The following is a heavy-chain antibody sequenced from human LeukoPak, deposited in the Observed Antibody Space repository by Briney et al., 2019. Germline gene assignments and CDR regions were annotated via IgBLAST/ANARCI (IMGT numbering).Heavy chain of an antibody. J-gene: IGHJ4*02. CDR2: ISGSGGST. CDR3: AREMIVVVPAAIYPFDY. V-gene: IGHV3-23*01. Sequence: GGSLRLSCAASGFTFSSYAVSWVRQAPGKGLEWVSAISGSGGSTYYADSVKGRFTISRDNSKNTLYLQMNSLRAEDTAVYYCAREMIVVVPAAIYPFDYWGQGTLVTVSS. D-gene: IGHD2-2*02. CDR1: GFTFSSYA.